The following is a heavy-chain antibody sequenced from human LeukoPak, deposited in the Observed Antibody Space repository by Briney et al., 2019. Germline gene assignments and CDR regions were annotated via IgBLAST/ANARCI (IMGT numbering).Heavy chain of an antibody. D-gene: IGHD1-14*01. CDR2: IYYSGST. CDR3: ARLDEPPWYSFEG. CDR1: GASISSSSYY. Sequence: PSETLSLTCTVSGASISSSSYYWGWIRQPPGKGLEWIGSIYYSGSTYYNPSLKSRVTISVDTSKNQFSLKLSSVTAADTAVYYCARLDEPPWYSFEGWGQGTLVTVSS. J-gene: IGHJ4*02. V-gene: IGHV4-39*01.